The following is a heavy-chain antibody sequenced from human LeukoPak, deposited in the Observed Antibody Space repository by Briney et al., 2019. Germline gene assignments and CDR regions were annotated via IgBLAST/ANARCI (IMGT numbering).Heavy chain of an antibody. D-gene: IGHD3-3*01. J-gene: IGHJ4*02. Sequence: GGSLRLSCAASGFTFDDYAMHWVRQAPGKGLEWVSGISWNSGSIGYADSVKGRFTISRDNSKNTLYLQMNSLRAEDTAVYYCARDAYYDFSSFDYWGQGTLVTVSS. V-gene: IGHV3-9*01. CDR2: ISWNSGSI. CDR1: GFTFDDYA. CDR3: ARDAYYDFSSFDY.